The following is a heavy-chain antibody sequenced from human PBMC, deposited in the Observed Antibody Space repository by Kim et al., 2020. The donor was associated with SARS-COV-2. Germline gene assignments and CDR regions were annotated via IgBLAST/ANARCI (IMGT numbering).Heavy chain of an antibody. CDR3: ARGNVLRYFDWLLKGPDFDY. CDR2: IYYSGST. J-gene: IGHJ4*02. D-gene: IGHD3-9*01. CDR1: GGSISSGGYY. Sequence: SETLSLTCTVSGGSISSGGYYWSWIRQHPGKGLEWIGYIYYSGSTYYNPSLKSRVTISVDTSKNQFSLKLSSVTAADTAVYYCARGNVLRYFDWLLKGPDFDYWGQGNRVTVSS. V-gene: IGHV4-31*03.